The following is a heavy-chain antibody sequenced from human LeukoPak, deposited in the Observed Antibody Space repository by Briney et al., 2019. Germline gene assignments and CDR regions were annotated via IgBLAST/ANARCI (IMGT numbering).Heavy chain of an antibody. D-gene: IGHD4-17*01. J-gene: IGHJ2*01. Sequence: SETLSLTCTVSGGSISSGANYWSWIRQPPGRGLEWIGYISHSESAYYSPSLESRITISVDRSKNQFSLRLSSVTAADTAMYYCARDYGDPETLWLDNWYFDLWGRGTLVTVSS. CDR2: ISHSESA. CDR1: GGSISSGANY. V-gene: IGHV4-30-2*01. CDR3: ARDYGDPETLWLDNWYFDL.